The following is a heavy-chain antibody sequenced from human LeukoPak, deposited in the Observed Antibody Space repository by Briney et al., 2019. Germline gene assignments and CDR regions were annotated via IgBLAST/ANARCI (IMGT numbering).Heavy chain of an antibody. J-gene: IGHJ4*02. CDR3: ARASPYDRSDYYLMNDY. CDR1: GFTFSDYT. V-gene: IGHV3-21*06. D-gene: IGHD3-22*01. CDR2: ISSTRSYI. Sequence: PGGSLRLSCAASGFTFSDYTMNWVRQAPGKGLEWVSSISSTRSYIYYADSVKGRFTISRDNAKSSLYLQMNSLRAEDTAVYYCARASPYDRSDYYLMNDYWGQGILVTVSS.